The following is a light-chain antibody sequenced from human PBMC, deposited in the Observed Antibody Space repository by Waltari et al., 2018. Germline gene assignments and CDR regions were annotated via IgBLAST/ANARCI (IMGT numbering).Light chain of an antibody. CDR1: SSAVGAYTF. Sequence: QSALAQPASVSGSPGQSITISCTGTSSAVGAYTFVSWYQHHTGKAPKLILYDVSRWPSGVSNRFSGSKSGNTASLTIAGLQAEDEADYYCSSYTTISTTVFGGGTKVTVL. CDR2: DVS. V-gene: IGLV2-14*01. CDR3: SSYTTISTTV. J-gene: IGLJ2*01.